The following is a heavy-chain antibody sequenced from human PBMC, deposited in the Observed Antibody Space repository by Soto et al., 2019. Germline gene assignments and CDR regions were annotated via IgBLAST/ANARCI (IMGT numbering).Heavy chain of an antibody. Sequence: QVQLVQSGAAVKKPGASVKVSCKAPRYIFTAYFMHWVRQAPGQGLEWMGWSNPNNGATHYGLSFLGRVTMTRETSISTAYMELSSLRSDDTAVYYCASHDPGARFDPWGQGTLVIVSS. CDR2: SNPNNGAT. J-gene: IGHJ5*02. CDR3: ASHDPGARFDP. CDR1: RYIFTAYF. V-gene: IGHV1-2*02. D-gene: IGHD1-1*01.